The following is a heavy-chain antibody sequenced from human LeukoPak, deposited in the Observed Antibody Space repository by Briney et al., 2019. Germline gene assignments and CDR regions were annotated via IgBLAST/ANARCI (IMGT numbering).Heavy chain of an antibody. CDR2: VSCFNGDT. Sequence: ASVKVSCKASGYTFNHHGISWVRQATGQGLEWMGWVSCFNGDTHYAQKFQGRVTMTRDTSTTTAYMELRSLRSDDTALYYCARDPTNTSGRYAYHDYWGQGTLVTVSS. CDR3: ARDPTNTSGRYAYHDY. CDR1: GYTFNHHG. V-gene: IGHV1-18*04. D-gene: IGHD6-19*01. J-gene: IGHJ4*02.